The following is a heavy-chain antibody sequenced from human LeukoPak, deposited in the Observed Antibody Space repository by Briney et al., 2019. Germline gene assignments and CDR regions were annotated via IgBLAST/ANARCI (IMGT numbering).Heavy chain of an antibody. CDR3: ARSGGHDSSGPSFDY. D-gene: IGHD3-22*01. V-gene: IGHV4-59*01. CDR2: IYYSGST. Sequence: SETLSLTCTVSGGSISSYYWSWIRRPPGKGLEWIGYIYYSGSTNYNPSLKSRVTISADASKNHFSLNLSSVTAADTAVYYCARSGGHDSSGPSFDYWGQGTLVTVSS. J-gene: IGHJ4*02. CDR1: GGSISSYY.